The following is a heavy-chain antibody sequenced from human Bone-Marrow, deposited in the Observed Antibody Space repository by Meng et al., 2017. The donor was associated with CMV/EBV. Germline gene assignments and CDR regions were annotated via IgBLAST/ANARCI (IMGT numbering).Heavy chain of an antibody. CDR3: AKARSRATVTASDY. CDR1: GFTFDDYA. J-gene: IGHJ4*02. D-gene: IGHD4-11*01. CDR2: ISWNSGSI. V-gene: IGHV3-9*01. Sequence: GESLRLSCAASGFTFDDYAMHWVRQAPGKGLEWVSGISWNSGSIGYADSVKGRFTISRDNAKNSLYLQMNSLRAEDTALYYCAKARSRATVTASDYWGQGTLVTVSS.